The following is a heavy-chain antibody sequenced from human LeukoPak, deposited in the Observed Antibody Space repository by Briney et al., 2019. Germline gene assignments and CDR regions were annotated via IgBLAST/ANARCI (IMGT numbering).Heavy chain of an antibody. Sequence: SGPTLVNPTQTLTLTCTCSGFSLSTSGVGVGGIRQPPGKALERLALIYWNDDKRYSPSLKSRLTIAKDTSKNQVVLTMTNMDPVDTATYCCAHNVPLKYYFDYWGQGTLVTVSS. CDR1: GFSLSTSGVG. V-gene: IGHV2-5*01. D-gene: IGHD6-6*01. J-gene: IGHJ4*02. CDR2: IYWNDDK. CDR3: AHNVPLKYYFDY.